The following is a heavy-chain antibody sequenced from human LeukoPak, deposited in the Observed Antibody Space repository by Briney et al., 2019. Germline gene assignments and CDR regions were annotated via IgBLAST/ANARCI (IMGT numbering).Heavy chain of an antibody. J-gene: IGHJ3*02. V-gene: IGHV3-48*03. CDR1: GFLFSDHE. Sequence: GGSLRLSCEASGFLFSDHEVHWVRQPPGRELEWISYISAGGSISYYGDSVKGRFTISRENAKSAVYLEMTNLRVEDTALYYCARRSSAWYALDIWGQGTMVSVSP. CDR2: ISAGGSIS. CDR3: ARRSSAWYALDI. D-gene: IGHD6-19*01.